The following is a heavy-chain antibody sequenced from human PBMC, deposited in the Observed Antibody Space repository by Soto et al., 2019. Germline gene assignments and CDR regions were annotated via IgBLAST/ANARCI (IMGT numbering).Heavy chain of an antibody. V-gene: IGHV3-30*18. J-gene: IGHJ3*02. CDR2: ISYDGSNK. Sequence: VQLVESGGGLVQPGGSLRLSCAASGFTFSSYGMHWVRQAPGKGLEWVAVISYDGSNKYYADSVKGRFTISRDNSKNTLYLQMNSLRAEDTAVYYCAKDRGSSSGGAFDIWGQGTMVTVSS. D-gene: IGHD6-6*01. CDR3: AKDRGSSSGGAFDI. CDR1: GFTFSSYG.